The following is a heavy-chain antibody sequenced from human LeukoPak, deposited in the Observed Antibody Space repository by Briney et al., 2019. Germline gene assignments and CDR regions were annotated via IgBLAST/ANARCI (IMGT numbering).Heavy chain of an antibody. V-gene: IGHV3-23*01. Sequence: AGGSLRLSCAASGFTFSSDAMSWVRQAPGKGLEWVSGISGSGGSTYYADSVKGRFIISRDKFKNTLYLQMNSLRVEDTAVYYCAKTPGGAIAMVRGVIITFDYWGQGTLVTVSS. CDR1: GFTFSSDA. D-gene: IGHD3-10*01. J-gene: IGHJ4*02. CDR2: ISGSGGST. CDR3: AKTPGGAIAMVRGVIITFDY.